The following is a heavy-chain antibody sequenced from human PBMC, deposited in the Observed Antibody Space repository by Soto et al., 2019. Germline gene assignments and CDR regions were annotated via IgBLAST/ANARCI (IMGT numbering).Heavy chain of an antibody. D-gene: IGHD3-22*01. Sequence: PSETLSLTCTVPGGSISSGCYYWSWIRQHPGKGLEWIGYIYYSGSTYYNPSLKSRVTISVDTSKNQFSLKLSSVTAADTAVYYCARVHYYDSSGYYMALYYFDYWGQGTLVTVSS. CDR1: GGSISSGCYY. CDR3: ARVHYYDSSGYYMALYYFDY. CDR2: IYYSGST. V-gene: IGHV4-31*03. J-gene: IGHJ4*02.